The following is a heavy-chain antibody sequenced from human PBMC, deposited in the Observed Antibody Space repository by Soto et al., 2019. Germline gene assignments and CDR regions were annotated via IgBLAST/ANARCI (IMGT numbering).Heavy chain of an antibody. V-gene: IGHV3-30-3*01. J-gene: IGHJ6*02. D-gene: IGHD3-10*01. Sequence: QVHLVESGGGVVQPGRSLRLSCAASGFTFSSYTMHWVRQAPGKGLECVAIISYDGNKKYYADSVKGRFTISRDNSKNTLFLQMNRLRTEDTAVYYCARDYGSFTYYFYGMDVWGQGTTVTVSS. CDR2: ISYDGNKK. CDR1: GFTFSSYT. CDR3: ARDYGSFTYYFYGMDV.